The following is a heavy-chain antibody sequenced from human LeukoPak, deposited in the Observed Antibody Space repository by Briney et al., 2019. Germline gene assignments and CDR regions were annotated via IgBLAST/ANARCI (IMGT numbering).Heavy chain of an antibody. CDR1: GGSLSSYY. V-gene: IGHV4-4*07. J-gene: IGHJ5*02. D-gene: IGHD3-3*01. CDR2: IYTSGST. CDR3: ARYDFWSGYYSFDP. Sequence: SGTLSLTCPVSGGSLSSYYWSWIRQPAAKGLEWIGRIYTSGSTNYNPSLKSRVTMSVDTSKNQFSLKLSSVTAADTAVYYCARYDFWSGYYSFDPWGQGTLVTVSS.